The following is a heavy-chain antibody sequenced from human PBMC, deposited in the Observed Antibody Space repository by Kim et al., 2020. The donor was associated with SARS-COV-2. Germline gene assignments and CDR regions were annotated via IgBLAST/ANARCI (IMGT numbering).Heavy chain of an antibody. J-gene: IGHJ3*02. CDR2: ISGSATIT. CDR3: VRENFWAFDI. D-gene: IGHD3-3*01. Sequence: GGSLRLSCATSGFTLSLYSMNWVRQSPGKGLEWVSHISGSATITKHADSVRGRFTISRDNAKNSLFLQMNGLRAEDTAVYYCVRENFWAFDIWGQGTMVT. V-gene: IGHV3-48*04. CDR1: GFTLSLYS.